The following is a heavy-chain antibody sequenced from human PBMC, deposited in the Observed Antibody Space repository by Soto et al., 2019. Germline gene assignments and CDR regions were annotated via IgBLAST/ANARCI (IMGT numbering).Heavy chain of an antibody. Sequence: QVQLVQSGAEVKKPGSSVKVSCKASGGTFSSYAISWVRQAPGQGLEWMGGIIPIFGTANYAQKFQGRVTITADKSTSTAYMELSSLRSEDTAVYYCARVGYDFWSGYSLFYGMDVWGQGTTVTVSS. D-gene: IGHD3-3*01. CDR3: ARVGYDFWSGYSLFYGMDV. V-gene: IGHV1-69*06. J-gene: IGHJ6*02. CDR1: GGTFSSYA. CDR2: IIPIFGTA.